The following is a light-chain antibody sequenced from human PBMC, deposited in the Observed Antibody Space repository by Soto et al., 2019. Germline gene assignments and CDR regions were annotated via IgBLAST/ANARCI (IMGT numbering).Light chain of an antibody. J-gene: IGKJ2*01. CDR2: GAS. CDR1: QTFTNNY. CDR3: QQYGSSPYT. V-gene: IGKV3-20*01. Sequence: EIVLMQSPGTLSLSPGERAILSCRASQTFTNNYLAWYQQKPGQAPRLLIYGASNRATGIPDRFSGSGSGTDFTLIISGLEPEDSAVYYCQQYGSSPYTFGQGTKLEIK.